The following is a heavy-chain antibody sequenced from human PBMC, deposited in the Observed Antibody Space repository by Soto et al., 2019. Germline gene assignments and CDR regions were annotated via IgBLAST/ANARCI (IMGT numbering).Heavy chain of an antibody. CDR3: AKTRLEDYGGNPRWFDY. CDR2: ISGSGDTT. V-gene: IGHV3-23*01. Sequence: EVQLLESGGGLVQPGGSLRLSCAASGFTFSNYAMSWVRQAPGKGLEWVSAISGSGDTTYYADSVKGRFTISRDNSKNXXVLQMNSLRAEDTALYYCAKTRLEDYGGNPRWFDYWGQGTLVTVSS. CDR1: GFTFSNYA. D-gene: IGHD4-17*01. J-gene: IGHJ4*02.